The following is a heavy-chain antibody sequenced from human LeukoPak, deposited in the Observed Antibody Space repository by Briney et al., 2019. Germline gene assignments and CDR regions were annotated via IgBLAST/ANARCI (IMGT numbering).Heavy chain of an antibody. CDR3: ARESETSGGYDY. CDR1: GFSFEHYG. CDR2: VNWNGGST. J-gene: IGHJ4*02. D-gene: IGHD6-19*01. Sequence: GGSLRLPCAASGFSFEHYGMSGVRQAPGKGLEGFCGVNWNGGSTGYADSVRGRFTLSSDNTRKSLSLHMSNLRSEGTALHYFARESETSGGYDYWGQGTLVTVSS. V-gene: IGHV3-20*04.